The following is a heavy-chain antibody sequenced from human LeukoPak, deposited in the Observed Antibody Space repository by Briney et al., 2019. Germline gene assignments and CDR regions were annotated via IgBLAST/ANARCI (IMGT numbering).Heavy chain of an antibody. CDR1: GGTFSSYA. CDR2: IIPIFGTA. V-gene: IGHV1-69*06. CDR3: VVKTTPVAGTRGGFRLDPLSSWFDP. D-gene: IGHD6-19*01. Sequence: ASVKVSCKASGGTFSSYAISWVRQAPGQGLEWMGGIIPIFGTANYAQKFQGRVTMTEDTSIDTAFMELSSLRSEDMAVYYCVVKTTPVAGTRGGFRLDPLSSWFDPWGQGTLVTVSS. J-gene: IGHJ5*02.